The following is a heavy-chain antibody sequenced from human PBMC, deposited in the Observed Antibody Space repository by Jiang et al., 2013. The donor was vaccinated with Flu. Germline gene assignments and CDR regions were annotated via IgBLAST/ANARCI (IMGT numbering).Heavy chain of an antibody. D-gene: IGHD3-3*01. J-gene: IGHJ5*02. CDR2: IYYSGTT. CDR3: ARDQSGGYNWFDP. CDR1: GDSITSYH. V-gene: IGHV4-59*01. Sequence: VQLVESGPGLVKPSETLSLTCTVSGDSITSYHWTWIRQSPGKGLEWIGNIYYSGTTNYNPSVKSRVTISVDTSKNQFSLNLNSVSAADTAVYYCARDQSGGYNWFDPLGPGNPGHRLL.